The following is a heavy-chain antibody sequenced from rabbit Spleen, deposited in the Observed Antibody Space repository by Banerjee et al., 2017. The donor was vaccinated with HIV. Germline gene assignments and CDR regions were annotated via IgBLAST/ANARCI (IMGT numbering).Heavy chain of an antibody. D-gene: IGHD7-1*01. CDR2: INTATGKA. CDR3: ATDSYPNYGIGEFKL. Sequence: QQQLVESGGGLVKPGASLTLTCKASGFDFSVYGLSWVRQAPGKGLEWIACINTATGKAVYATWAKGRFTISKTSSTTVTLQMTSLTAADTATYFCATDSYPNYGIGEFKLWGPGTLVTVS. CDR1: GFDFSVYG. V-gene: IGHV1S45*01. J-gene: IGHJ4*01.